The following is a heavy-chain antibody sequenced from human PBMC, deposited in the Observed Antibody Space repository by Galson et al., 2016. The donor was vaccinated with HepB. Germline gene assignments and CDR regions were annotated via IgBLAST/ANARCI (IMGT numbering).Heavy chain of an antibody. V-gene: IGHV3-48*02. CDR3: AREADLVDMPMDSVSGMDV. CDR2: ISSTSSTR. Sequence: SLRLSCAAPGFDFKFYSMNWVRQAPGKGLEWVSYISSTSSTRYYADSVKGRFTISKDTANNSLYLQMNSLRDEDTAVYYCAREADLVDMPMDSVSGMDVWGQGTTVIVSS. J-gene: IGHJ6*02. CDR1: GFDFKFYS. D-gene: IGHD2-15*01.